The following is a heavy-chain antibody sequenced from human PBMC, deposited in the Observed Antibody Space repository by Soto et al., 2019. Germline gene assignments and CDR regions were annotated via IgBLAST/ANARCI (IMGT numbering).Heavy chain of an antibody. CDR1: GFTFSSYW. V-gene: IGHV3-74*01. CDR3: SRAGSRGGWYWFDP. J-gene: IGHJ5*02. D-gene: IGHD6-19*01. CDR2: INYDGSST. Sequence: EVQLVESGGGLVQPGGSLRLSCAASGFTFSSYWMHWVRQAPGKGLVWVSRINYDGSSTTYADSVKGRFTISRDNAKNTLYLQLSRLRAEDTAVYYCSRAGSRGGWYWFDPWGQGTLVTVSS.